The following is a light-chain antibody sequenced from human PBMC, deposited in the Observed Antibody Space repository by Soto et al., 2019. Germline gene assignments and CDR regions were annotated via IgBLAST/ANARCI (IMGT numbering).Light chain of an antibody. CDR1: QSVGTY. V-gene: IGKV3-11*01. J-gene: IGKJ3*01. Sequence: EIVLTQSPATLSLSPGERAILSCRASQSVGTYLAWYQQKPGQAPRLLIYDASNRATGIPARFGGSGPETDFTLTINSLEPEDFAVYYCQQRSNWPGTFGPGTKVDIK. CDR3: QQRSNWPGT. CDR2: DAS.